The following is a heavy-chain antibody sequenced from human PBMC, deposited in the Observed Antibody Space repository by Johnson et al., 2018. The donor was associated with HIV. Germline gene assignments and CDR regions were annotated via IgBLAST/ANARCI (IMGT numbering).Heavy chain of an antibody. V-gene: IGHV3-49*03. Sequence: VQLVESGGGLVQPGGSLRLSCAASGFTFSNYALHWFRQAPGKGLEWVSFIRSKTYGGTTEYAASVKGRFTISRDDSKSIAYLQMNSLRVEDTAVYFCARDYRGALDIWGQGTMVTVSS. J-gene: IGHJ3*02. CDR1: GFTFSNYA. D-gene: IGHD4-11*01. CDR3: ARDYRGALDI. CDR2: IRSKTYGGTT.